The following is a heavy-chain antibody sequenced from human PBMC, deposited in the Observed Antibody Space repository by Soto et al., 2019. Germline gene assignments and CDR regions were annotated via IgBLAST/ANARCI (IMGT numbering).Heavy chain of an antibody. CDR3: ASSRGSSWYWDDAFDI. V-gene: IGHV5-51*01. J-gene: IGHJ3*02. D-gene: IGHD6-13*01. CDR2: IYPGDSDT. Sequence: GESLKISCKGSGYSFTSYWIGWVRQMPGKGLEWMGIIYPGDSDTRYSPSFKGQVTISADKSISTAYLQWSSLKASDTAMYYCASSRGSSWYWDDAFDIWGQGTMVTVSS. CDR1: GYSFTSYW.